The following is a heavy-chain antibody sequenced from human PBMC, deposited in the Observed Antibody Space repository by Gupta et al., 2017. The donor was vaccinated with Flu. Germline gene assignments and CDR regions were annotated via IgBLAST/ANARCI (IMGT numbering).Heavy chain of an antibody. CDR2: ISSSSTYV. CDR3: ARVQSSSKNRDAFDI. Sequence: APGKGLEWVSSISSSSTYVYYADAVKGRFTITRDNAKNSLCLQMNSLRAEDTAVYYCARVQSSSKNRDAFDIWGQGTMVTVSS. D-gene: IGHD2-2*01. J-gene: IGHJ3*02. V-gene: IGHV3-21*01.